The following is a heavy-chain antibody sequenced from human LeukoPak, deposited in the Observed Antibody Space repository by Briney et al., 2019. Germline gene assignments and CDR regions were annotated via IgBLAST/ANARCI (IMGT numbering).Heavy chain of an antibody. CDR1: GFTFSTYW. CDR3: ARDLGSGSSI. D-gene: IGHD3-10*01. J-gene: IGHJ3*02. Sequence: GGSLRLSCAASGFTFSTYWMHWVRQAPGKGLVWVSHINSDGSTTVYADSVQRRFTISRDNAKNTLFLQMNSLRAEDTAVYYCARDLGSGSSIWGQGTMVTVSS. CDR2: INSDGSTT. V-gene: IGHV3-74*01.